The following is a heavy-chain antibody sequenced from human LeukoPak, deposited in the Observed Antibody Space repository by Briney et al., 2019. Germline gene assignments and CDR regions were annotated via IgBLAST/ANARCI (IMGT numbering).Heavy chain of an antibody. V-gene: IGHV1-69*06. D-gene: IGHD4-23*01. Sequence: ASVKVSCKASGGTFSSYAISWVRQAPGQGLEWMGGIIPIFGTANYAQKFQGRVTMTEDTSTDTAYMELSSLRSEDTAVYYCATGTTTVVTLLDYWGQGTLVTVSS. CDR2: IIPIFGTA. J-gene: IGHJ4*02. CDR3: ATGTTTVVTLLDY. CDR1: GGTFSSYA.